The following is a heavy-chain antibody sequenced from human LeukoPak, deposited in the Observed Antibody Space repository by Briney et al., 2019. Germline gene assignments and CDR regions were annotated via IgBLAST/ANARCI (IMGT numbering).Heavy chain of an antibody. Sequence: SETLSLTCTVSGGSISSYYWSWIRQPPGKRLEWIGHIYYSGSTNYNPSLKSRVTISVDTSKNQFSPKLSSVTAADTAVYYCASRSSIWSGYQDTLYYFDSWGQGTLVTVSS. D-gene: IGHD3-3*01. CDR3: ASRSSIWSGYQDTLYYFDS. CDR2: IYYSGST. V-gene: IGHV4-59*01. J-gene: IGHJ4*02. CDR1: GGSISSYY.